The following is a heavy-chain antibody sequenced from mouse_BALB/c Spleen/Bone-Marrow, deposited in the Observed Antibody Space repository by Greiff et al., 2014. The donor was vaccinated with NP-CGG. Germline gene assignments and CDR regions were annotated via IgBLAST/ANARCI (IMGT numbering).Heavy chain of an antibody. D-gene: IGHD2-4*01. CDR2: INPSSGYT. J-gene: IGHJ2*01. CDR1: GCSFTSYT. CDR3: ARGWDYEGYFDY. Sequence: QVQLQQSGAELARPGASVKMSCKASGCSFTSYTMHWVKQRPGQGLEWIGYINPSSGYTNYNQKFKDKATLTADKSSSTAYMQLSSLTSGDSAVYYCARGWDYEGYFDYWGQGTTLTVSS. V-gene: IGHV1-4*01.